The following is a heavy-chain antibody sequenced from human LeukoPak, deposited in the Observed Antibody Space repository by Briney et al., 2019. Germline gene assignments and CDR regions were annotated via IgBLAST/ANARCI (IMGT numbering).Heavy chain of an antibody. V-gene: IGHV3-74*01. CDR2: INPDGSTT. D-gene: IGHD2-21*01. CDR1: GFTFSRYW. Sequence: PGGSLRLSCAASGFTFSRYWVHWVRQAPGKGLEWVSRINPDGSTTTYADSVKGRFTISRDNAKNTLYLQMNSLRAEDMAVYYCVRGDTVWWGQGTLVTVSS. CDR3: VRGDTVW. J-gene: IGHJ1*01.